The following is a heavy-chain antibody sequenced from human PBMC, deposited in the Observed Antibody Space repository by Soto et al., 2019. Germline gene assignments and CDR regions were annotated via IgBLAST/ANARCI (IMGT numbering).Heavy chain of an antibody. J-gene: IGHJ4*02. CDR3: ARRAETNGWNGFGADKYYFDF. D-gene: IGHD1-1*01. V-gene: IGHV4-4*02. CDR2: IYHSGST. Sequence: SETLSLTCAVSGGSISSSNWWSWVRQPPGKGLEWIGEIYHSGSTNYNPSLKSRVTISVDKSKNQFSLKLSSVTAADTAVYYCARRAETNGWNGFGADKYYFDFWGQGTLVT. CDR1: GGSISSSNW.